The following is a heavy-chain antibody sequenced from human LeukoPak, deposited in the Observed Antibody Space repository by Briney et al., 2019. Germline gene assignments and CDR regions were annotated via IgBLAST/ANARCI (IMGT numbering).Heavy chain of an antibody. CDR1: GYTFTGYY. V-gene: IGHV1-2*02. CDR2: INPNSGGT. CDR3: ARTAPCSGGSCYPINFDY. Sequence: RASVKVSCKASGYTFTGYYMHWVRQAPGQGLEWMGWINPNSGGTNYAQKFQGRVTMTRDTSISTAYMELSRLRSDDTAVYYCARTAPCSGGSCYPINFDYWGQGTLVTVSS. D-gene: IGHD2-15*01. J-gene: IGHJ4*02.